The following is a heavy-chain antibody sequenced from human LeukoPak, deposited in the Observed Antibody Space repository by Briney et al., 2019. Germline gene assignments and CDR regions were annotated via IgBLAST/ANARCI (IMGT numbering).Heavy chain of an antibody. D-gene: IGHD6-13*01. V-gene: IGHV3-7*01. CDR1: GFTFSSYW. CDR3: ARGQTAGPDDAFDI. CDR2: IKQDGSEK. J-gene: IGHJ3*02. Sequence: GGSLRLSCAASGFTFSSYWMSWVRQAPGKGLEWVANIKQDGSEKYYVDSVKGRFTISRDNAKNSLYLQMNSLRAEDTAVYYCARGQTAGPDDAFDIWGQGTMVTVSS.